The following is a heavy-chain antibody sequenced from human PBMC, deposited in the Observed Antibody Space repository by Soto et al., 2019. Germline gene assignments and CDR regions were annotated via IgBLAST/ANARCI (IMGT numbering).Heavy chain of an antibody. CDR3: ARGSYYGSGSYNWFDP. D-gene: IGHD3-10*01. J-gene: IGHJ5*02. CDR2: IYYSGST. V-gene: IGHV4-30-4*01. CDR1: GGSISSGDYF. Sequence: SETLSLTCTVSGGSISSGDYFWSWIRQPPGKGLEWIGYIYYSGSTYYNPSLKSRVTISVDTSKHQFSLKLSSVTAADTAVYYCARGSYYGSGSYNWFDPWGQGTPVTVSS.